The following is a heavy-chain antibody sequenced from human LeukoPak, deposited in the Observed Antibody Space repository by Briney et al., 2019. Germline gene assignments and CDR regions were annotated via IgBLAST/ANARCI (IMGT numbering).Heavy chain of an antibody. D-gene: IGHD6-13*01. CDR3: ERAPYSSSFFDY. J-gene: IGHJ4*02. CDR1: GGSFSGYY. CDR2: INHSGST. Sequence: PSETLSLTCAVYGGSFSGYYWSWIRQPPGKGLEWIGEINHSGSTNYNPSLKSRVTISVDTSKNQFSLKLSSVTAADTAVYYCERAPYSSSFFDYWGQGTLVTVSS. V-gene: IGHV4-34*01.